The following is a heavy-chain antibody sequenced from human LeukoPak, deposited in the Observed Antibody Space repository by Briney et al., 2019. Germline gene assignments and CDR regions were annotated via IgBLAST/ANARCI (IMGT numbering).Heavy chain of an antibody. V-gene: IGHV1-2*04. J-gene: IGHJ4*02. CDR3: ASSPWGGSYYGY. D-gene: IGHD1-26*01. Sequence: HRASVKVSCKASGYTFTGYYMHLVRQAPGQGLEWMGWINPNSGGTNYAQKFQGWVTMTRDTSISTAYMELSRLRSDDTAVYYCASSPWGGSYYGYWGQGTLVAVSS. CDR1: GYTFTGYY. CDR2: INPNSGGT.